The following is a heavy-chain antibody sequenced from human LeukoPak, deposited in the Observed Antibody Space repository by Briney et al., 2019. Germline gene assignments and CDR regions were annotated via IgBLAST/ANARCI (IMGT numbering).Heavy chain of an antibody. V-gene: IGHV1-8*01. D-gene: IGHD2-15*01. CDR3: ARASYCSGGSCYTLRGYYYYYMDV. CDR1: GYTFTSYD. CDR2: MNPNSGNT. Sequence: ASVKVSCKASGYTFTSYDINWVRQATGQGLEWMGWMNPNSGNTGYAQKFQARVTMTRNTSISTAYMELSSLRSEDTAVYYCARASYCSGGSCYTLRGYYYYYMDVWGKGTTVTISS. J-gene: IGHJ6*03.